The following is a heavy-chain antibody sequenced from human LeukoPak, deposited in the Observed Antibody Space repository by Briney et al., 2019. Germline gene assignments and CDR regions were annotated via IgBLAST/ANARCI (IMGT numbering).Heavy chain of an antibody. V-gene: IGHV1-2*06. CDR3: ARGDSSGWYNY. D-gene: IGHD6-19*01. J-gene: IGHJ4*02. CDR2: INPNSGGT. CDR1: GYTFTSYD. Sequence: ASVKVSCKASGYTFTSYDINWVRQATGQGLEWMGRINPNSGGTNYAQKFQGRVTMTRDTSTSTAYMELSRLRSDDTAVYYCARGDSSGWYNYWGQGTLVTVSS.